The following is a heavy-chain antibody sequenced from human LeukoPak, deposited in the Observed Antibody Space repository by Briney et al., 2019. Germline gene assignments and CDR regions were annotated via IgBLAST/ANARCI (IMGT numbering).Heavy chain of an antibody. V-gene: IGHV1-18*01. CDR1: GYTFTSYG. CDR2: ISGYNGNT. D-gene: IGHD1-26*01. CDR3: ARKSRIWELREDDAFDI. J-gene: IGHJ3*02. Sequence: EASVKVSCKASGYTFTSYGISWVRRAPGQGLEWMGWISGYNGNTNYAQKLQGRVTMTTDTSTSTAYMELRSLRSDDTAVHYCARKSRIWELREDDAFDIWGQGTMVTVSS.